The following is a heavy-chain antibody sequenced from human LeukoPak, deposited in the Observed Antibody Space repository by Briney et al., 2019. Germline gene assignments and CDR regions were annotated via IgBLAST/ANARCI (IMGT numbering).Heavy chain of an antibody. CDR3: TRAIQLWLYYFDY. V-gene: IGHV3-30*02. J-gene: IGHJ4*02. CDR1: GFTFSSYG. D-gene: IGHD5-18*01. CDR2: IRYDGSNK. Sequence: GGSLRLSCAASGFTFSSYGMHWVRQAPGKGLEWVAFIRYDGSNKYYADSVKGRFTISRDNSKNTLYLQMNSLRAEDTAVYYCTRAIQLWLYYFDYWGQGTLVTVSS.